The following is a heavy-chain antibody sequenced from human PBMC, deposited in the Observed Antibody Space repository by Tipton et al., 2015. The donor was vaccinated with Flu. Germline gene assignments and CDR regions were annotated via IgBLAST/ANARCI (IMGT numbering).Heavy chain of an antibody. V-gene: IGHV4-39*01. Sequence: TLSLTCTVSGGSITSTDYYWGWIRQPPGKGLEWVASIYYTGTTYYTPSLKSRLSISGDTSKNQFSLKLTSVTAADSAVYFCARSRLLRVFDYWGQGTLVAVSS. J-gene: IGHJ4*02. CDR2: IYYTGTT. CDR1: GGSITSTDYY. D-gene: IGHD6-25*01. CDR3: ARSRLLRVFDY.